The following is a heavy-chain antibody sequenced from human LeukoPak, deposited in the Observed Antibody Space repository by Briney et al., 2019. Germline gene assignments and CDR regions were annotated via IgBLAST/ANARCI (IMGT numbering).Heavy chain of an antibody. CDR1: GYTFTSYG. CDR3: ARDRPLTGESFDY. CDR2: ISAYNGNT. D-gene: IGHD7-27*01. J-gene: IGHJ4*02. Sequence: VASVKVSCKASGYTFTSYGISWVRQAPGQGLEWMGWISAYNGNTNYAQKLQGRVTMTRDTSTSTVYMELSSLRSEDTAVYYCARDRPLTGESFDYWGQGTLVTVSS. V-gene: IGHV1-18*01.